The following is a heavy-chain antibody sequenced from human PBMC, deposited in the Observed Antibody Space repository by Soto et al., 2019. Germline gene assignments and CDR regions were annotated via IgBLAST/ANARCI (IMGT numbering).Heavy chain of an antibody. V-gene: IGHV1-2*02. CDR3: ARTCNGGSCYSSYYYGMDV. CDR2: INPNSGGT. Sequence: ASVKVSCKASQYTFTDFYIHWVRQAPGQGLEWMGRINPNSGGTNSPQKFQGRVTMTRDTSINTAYMELSSLRSDDTAVYYCARTCNGGSCYSSYYYGMDVWGQGTTVTVSS. D-gene: IGHD2-15*01. J-gene: IGHJ6*02. CDR1: QYTFTDFY.